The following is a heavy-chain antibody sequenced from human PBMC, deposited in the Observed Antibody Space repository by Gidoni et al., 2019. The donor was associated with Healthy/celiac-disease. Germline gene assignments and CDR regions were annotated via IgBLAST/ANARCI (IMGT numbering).Heavy chain of an antibody. D-gene: IGHD4-4*01. CDR1: AGPISSSNW. J-gene: IGHJ4*02. CDR2: IYHSGNT. CDR3: ASGTAYSTSYFDF. Sequence: QVQLQESGPGLVKPSVTLSLTFAVSAGPISSSNWWSWVRQPPGKGLEWIGEIYHSGNTNYNPSLKSRVTISVDKSKNQFSLKLSCVTAADTAVYYCASGTAYSTSYFDFWGQGILVTVSS. V-gene: IGHV4-4*02.